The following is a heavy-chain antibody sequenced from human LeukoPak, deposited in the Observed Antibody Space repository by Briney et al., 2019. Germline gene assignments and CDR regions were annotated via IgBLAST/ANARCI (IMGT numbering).Heavy chain of an antibody. Sequence: GGSLRLSCAASRFTFDDYGMSWIRQAPAKGLEWVSGINWNGGSTGYADSVKGRFTISRDNAKNSLYLQMNSLRAEDTALYYCASSYYDSSGYYPINDYWGQGTLVTVSS. CDR3: ASSYYDSSGYYPINDY. J-gene: IGHJ4*02. CDR1: RFTFDDYG. D-gene: IGHD3-22*01. CDR2: INWNGGST. V-gene: IGHV3-20*04.